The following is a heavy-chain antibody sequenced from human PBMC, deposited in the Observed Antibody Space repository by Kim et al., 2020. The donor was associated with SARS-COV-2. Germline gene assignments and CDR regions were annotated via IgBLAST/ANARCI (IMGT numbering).Heavy chain of an antibody. D-gene: IGHD3-3*01. CDR1: GFTFSNAW. V-gene: IGHV3-15*01. CDR3: TTDRVVITIFGVVKHYYYYYGMDV. CDR2: IKSKTDGGKT. Sequence: GGSLRLSCAASGFTFSNAWMSWVRQAPGKGLEWVGRIKSKTDGGKTDYAAPVKGRFTISRDDSKNTLYLQMNSLKTEDTAVYYCTTDRVVITIFGVVKHYYYYYGMDVWGQGTTVTVSS. J-gene: IGHJ6*02.